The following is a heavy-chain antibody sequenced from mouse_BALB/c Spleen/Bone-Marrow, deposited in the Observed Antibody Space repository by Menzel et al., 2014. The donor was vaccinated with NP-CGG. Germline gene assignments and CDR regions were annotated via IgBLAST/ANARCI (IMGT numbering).Heavy chain of an antibody. D-gene: IGHD1-2*01. V-gene: IGHV1S126*01. J-gene: IGHJ4*01. Sequence: VKLMESGPQLVRPGASVKISCKASGYSFTSYWMHWVKQRPGQGLEWIDMIDPSDSETRLNQKFKDKATLTVDKSSSTAYMQLSSPTPEDSAVYYCARDGITTATYYYAMDYWGQGTSVTVSS. CDR3: ARDGITTATYYYAMDY. CDR2: IDPSDSET. CDR1: GYSFTSYW.